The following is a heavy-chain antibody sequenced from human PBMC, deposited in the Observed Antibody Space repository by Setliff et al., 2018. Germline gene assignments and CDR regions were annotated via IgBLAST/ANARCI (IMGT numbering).Heavy chain of an antibody. CDR1: GGSISSYY. D-gene: IGHD3-16*01. Sequence: SETLSLTCTVSGGSISSYYWSWIRQPPGKRLEWIGYIYYSGSTNYNPSLESRVTISVDTSKNQFSLRLNSATTADTAVYYCARLRGAFDYWGQGTLVTVSS. J-gene: IGHJ4*02. CDR3: ARLRGAFDY. CDR2: IYYSGST. V-gene: IGHV4-59*01.